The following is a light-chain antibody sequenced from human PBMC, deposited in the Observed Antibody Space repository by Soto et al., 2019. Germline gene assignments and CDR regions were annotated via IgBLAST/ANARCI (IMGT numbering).Light chain of an antibody. Sequence: QSALTQPASVSGSPGQSITISCTGTSSDIGGYNYVSWYQQHPGKAPKLMIYEVSNRPSGVSNRFSGSKSGNTASLTISGLQAGDEADYYCSSYTSSTPYVVFGGGTKLTVL. CDR1: SSDIGGYNY. CDR3: SSYTSSTPYVV. V-gene: IGLV2-14*01. CDR2: EVS. J-gene: IGLJ2*01.